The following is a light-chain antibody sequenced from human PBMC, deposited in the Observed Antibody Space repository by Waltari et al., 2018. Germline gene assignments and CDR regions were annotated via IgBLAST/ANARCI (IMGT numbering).Light chain of an antibody. J-gene: IGKJ1*01. CDR3: QTYYSAPRT. V-gene: IGKV1-27*01. Sequence: DIQMTQSPSSLSAFVGDRVTITSRPSQGISNHLAWYQQKPGKVPQVLIYAASTLQSGVPSRFSGSGSGTDFTLTINSLQPEDVATYFCQTYYSAPRTFGQGTKVELK. CDR2: AAS. CDR1: QGISNH.